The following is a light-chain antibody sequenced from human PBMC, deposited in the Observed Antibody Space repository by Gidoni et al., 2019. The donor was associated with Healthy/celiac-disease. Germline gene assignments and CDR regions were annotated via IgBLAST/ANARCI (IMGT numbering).Light chain of an antibody. CDR2: DDS. CDR3: QVWDSSSDHRV. V-gene: IGLV3-21*02. J-gene: IGLJ3*02. CDR1: NIGSKS. Sequence: SYVLTQPPSVSVAPGQTARITCGGNNIGSKSVHWYQQKPGQAPVLVVYDDSYRPSGIPERFSGSNSGNTATLTISRVEAGDEADYYCQVWDSSSDHRVFGGGTKLTVL.